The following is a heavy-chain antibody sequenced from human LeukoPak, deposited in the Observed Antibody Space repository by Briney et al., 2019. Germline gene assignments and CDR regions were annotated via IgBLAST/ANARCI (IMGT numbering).Heavy chain of an antibody. CDR3: ARDYDFWSGYYDY. J-gene: IGHJ4*02. D-gene: IGHD3-3*01. Sequence: GGSLRLSCAASGFTFSSYWMSWVRQAPGKGLEWVANIKQDGSEKYYVDSVKGRFTISRDNAKNSLYLQMNSLRAEDTAVYYCARDYDFWSGYYDYWGQGTLVTVSS. CDR2: IKQDGSEK. CDR1: GFTFSSYW. V-gene: IGHV3-7*01.